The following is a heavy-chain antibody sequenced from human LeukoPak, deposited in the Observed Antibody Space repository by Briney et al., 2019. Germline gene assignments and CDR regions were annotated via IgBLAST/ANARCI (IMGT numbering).Heavy chain of an antibody. Sequence: PSETLSLTCTVSGGSISSGDYYWSWIRQPPWKGLEWIGYIYYSGSTYYNPSLKSRVTISVDTSKNQFSLKLSSVTAADTAVYYCARSTMIGYFDYWGQGTLVTVSS. CDR2: IYYSGST. V-gene: IGHV4-30-4*08. CDR3: ARSTMIGYFDY. CDR1: GGSISSGDYY. D-gene: IGHD3-22*01. J-gene: IGHJ4*02.